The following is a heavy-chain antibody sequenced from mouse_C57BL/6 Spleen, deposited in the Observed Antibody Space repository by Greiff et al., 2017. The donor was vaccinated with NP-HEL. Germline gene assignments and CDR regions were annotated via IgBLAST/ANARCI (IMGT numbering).Heavy chain of an antibody. CDR1: GFNIKDYY. D-gene: IGHD1-1*01. CDR2: IDPEDGDT. V-gene: IGHV14-1*01. Sequence: VQLKQSGAELVRPGASVKLSCTASGFNIKDYYMHWVKQRPEQGLEWIGRIDPEDGDTEYAPKFQGKATMTADTSSNTAYLQLSSLTSEDTAVYYCTGLIVTTVEDYFDYWGQGTTLTVSS. CDR3: TGLIVTTVEDYFDY. J-gene: IGHJ2*01.